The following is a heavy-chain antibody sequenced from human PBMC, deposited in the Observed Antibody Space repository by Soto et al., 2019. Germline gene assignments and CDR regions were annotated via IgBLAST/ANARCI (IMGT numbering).Heavy chain of an antibody. D-gene: IGHD1-26*01. V-gene: IGHV1-69*13. CDR2: IIPIFGTA. CDR3: ARVLVGATTVYYYYMDV. J-gene: IGHJ6*03. Sequence: ASVKVSCKASGGTFSSYAISWVRQAPGQGLEWMGGIIPIFGTANYAQKFQGRVTITADESTSTAYMELSSLRSEDTAVYYCARVLVGATTVYYYYMDVWGKGTTVTVSS. CDR1: GGTFSSYA.